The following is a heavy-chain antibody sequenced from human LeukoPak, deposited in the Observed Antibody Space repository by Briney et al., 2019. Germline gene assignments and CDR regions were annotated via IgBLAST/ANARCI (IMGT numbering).Heavy chain of an antibody. V-gene: IGHV4-59*01. CDR1: EPSTRAYY. Sequence: SETQSLTCTVSEPSTRAYYWSWIRQPPGKGLEWVGYSYSGGNANYNPSLKSRVTISIETSEYQFSLRLTSVTAADTAVYFCAHSKRGGGYYINAFAVWGQGDLVTISA. CDR3: AHSKRGGGYYINAFAV. CDR2: SYSGGNA. D-gene: IGHD1-26*01. J-gene: IGHJ3*01.